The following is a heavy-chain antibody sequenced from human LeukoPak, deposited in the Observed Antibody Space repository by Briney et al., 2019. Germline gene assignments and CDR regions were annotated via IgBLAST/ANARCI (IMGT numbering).Heavy chain of an antibody. V-gene: IGHV7-4-1*02. D-gene: IGHD3-16*02. CDR2: INTNTGNP. J-gene: IGHJ4*02. CDR1: GYTFTSYA. Sequence: ASVKVSCKASGYTFTSYAMNWVRQAPGQGLEWMGWINTNTGNPTYAQGFTGRFAFSLDTSVSTAYLQISSLKAEDTAVYYCARDYVWGSYRPLDYWGQGTLVTVSS. CDR3: ARDYVWGSYRPLDY.